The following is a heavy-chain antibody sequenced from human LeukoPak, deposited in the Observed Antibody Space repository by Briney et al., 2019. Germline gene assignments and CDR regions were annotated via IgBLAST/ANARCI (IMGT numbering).Heavy chain of an antibody. CDR2: IHNRGST. V-gene: IGHV4-59*01. D-gene: IGHD6-13*01. J-gene: IGHJ4*02. CDR3: ARAPYSSSWYYFDS. Sequence: PSETLSLTCTVSGGSISSYYWSWIRQPPGKGLEWIGYIHNRGSTNYSPSLKSRVTISVDTSKNQFSLKLTSVTAADTAVYYCARAPYSSSWYYFDSWGQGTLVTVSS. CDR1: GGSISSYY.